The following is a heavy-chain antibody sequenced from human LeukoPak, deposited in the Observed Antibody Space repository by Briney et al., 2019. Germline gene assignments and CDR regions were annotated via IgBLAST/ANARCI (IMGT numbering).Heavy chain of an antibody. Sequence: GGSLRLSCAASGFTFSSNAMHWVRQAPGKGLEWVAFISYDGSNKYYADSVKGRFTISRDNAKNSLYLQMNSLRDEDTAVYYCARDRGPFDYWGQGTLVTVSS. CDR3: ARDRGPFDY. CDR1: GFTFSSNA. D-gene: IGHD3-10*01. CDR2: ISYDGSNK. J-gene: IGHJ4*02. V-gene: IGHV3-30*03.